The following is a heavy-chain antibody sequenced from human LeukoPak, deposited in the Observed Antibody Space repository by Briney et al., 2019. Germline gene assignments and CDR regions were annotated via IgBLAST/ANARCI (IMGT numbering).Heavy chain of an antibody. V-gene: IGHV1-2*02. Sequence: ASVKVSCKASGYTFTGYYMHWVRQAPGQGLEWMGWINPNSGGTNYAQEFQGRVTMTRDTSISTAYMELSRLRSDDTAVYYCASSFQLPDAFDIWGQGTMVTVSS. CDR2: INPNSGGT. J-gene: IGHJ3*02. D-gene: IGHD2-2*01. CDR1: GYTFTGYY. CDR3: ASSFQLPDAFDI.